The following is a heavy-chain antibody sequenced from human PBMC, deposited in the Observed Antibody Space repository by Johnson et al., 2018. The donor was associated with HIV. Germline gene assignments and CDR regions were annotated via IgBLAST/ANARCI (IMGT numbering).Heavy chain of an antibody. CDR3: AKGGGQQLAHAFDI. Sequence: QVLLVESGGGLVKPGGSLRLSCAASGFTFSAYYMSWIRQAPGKGLECLAYISSSGSTIYYADSVMGRFTISRDNAKNSLYLQMNSLRAEDTALYYCAKGGGQQLAHAFDIWGQGTMVTVSS. CDR2: ISSSGSTI. D-gene: IGHD6-13*01. CDR1: GFTFSAYY. V-gene: IGHV3-11*01. J-gene: IGHJ3*02.